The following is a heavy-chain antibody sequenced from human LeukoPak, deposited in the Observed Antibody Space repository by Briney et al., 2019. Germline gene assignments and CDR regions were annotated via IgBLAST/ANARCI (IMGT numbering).Heavy chain of an antibody. CDR1: GFTFSSYS. Sequence: GGSLRLSCAASGFTFSSYSMNWVRQAPGKGLEWVSSISSSSSYIYYADSVKGRFTISRDNAKNSLYLRMNSLRAEDTAVYYCARKGSSWYGEGYYYYMDVWGKGTTVTVSS. V-gene: IGHV3-21*01. CDR2: ISSSSSYI. CDR3: ARKGSSWYGEGYYYYMDV. D-gene: IGHD6-13*01. J-gene: IGHJ6*03.